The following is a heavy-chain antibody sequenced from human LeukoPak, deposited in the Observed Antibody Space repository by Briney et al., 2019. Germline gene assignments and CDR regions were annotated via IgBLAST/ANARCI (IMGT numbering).Heavy chain of an antibody. CDR2: ISGSGGST. CDR1: GFTFSSYA. D-gene: IGHD4-17*01. Sequence: GGSLRLSCAASGFTFSSYAMSWVRQAPGKGLEWVSAISGSGGSTYYADSVKGRFTISRDNSRDTLFLQMNSLRAEDTALYYCTRDPNGDYVGAFDMWGPGTMVTVSS. J-gene: IGHJ3*02. V-gene: IGHV3-23*01. CDR3: TRDPNGDYVGAFDM.